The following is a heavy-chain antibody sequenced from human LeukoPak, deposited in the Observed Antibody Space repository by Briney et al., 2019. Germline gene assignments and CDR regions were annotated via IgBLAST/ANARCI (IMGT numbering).Heavy chain of an antibody. J-gene: IGHJ3*02. CDR2: ITPNGGNT. CDR3: ARVEWELNAFDI. D-gene: IGHD1-26*01. Sequence: PGGSLRLSCSASGFIFSTFAMHWVRQAPGKGLQYVSAITPNGGNTYYADSVKGRFTISRDNSKNTLYLQMTSLRTEDTAVYYCARVEWELNAFDIWGQGTMVTVSS. V-gene: IGHV3-64D*08. CDR1: GFIFSTFA.